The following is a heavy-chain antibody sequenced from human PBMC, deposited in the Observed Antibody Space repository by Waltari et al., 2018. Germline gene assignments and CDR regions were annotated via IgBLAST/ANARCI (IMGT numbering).Heavy chain of an antibody. CDR1: GFTFDDYA. CDR2: ISWNSGSI. Sequence: EVQLVESGGGLVQPGRSLRLSCAASGFTFDDYAMNWVRQAPGKGLEWVSGISWNSGSIGYADSVKGRFTISRDNAKNSLYLQMNSLRAEDTALYYCAKGLDSSGYHDAFDIWGQGTMVTVSS. J-gene: IGHJ3*02. V-gene: IGHV3-9*01. D-gene: IGHD3-22*01. CDR3: AKGLDSSGYHDAFDI.